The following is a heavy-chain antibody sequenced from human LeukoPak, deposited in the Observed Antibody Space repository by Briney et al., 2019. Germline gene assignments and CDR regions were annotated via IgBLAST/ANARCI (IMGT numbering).Heavy chain of an antibody. D-gene: IGHD2-21*02. CDR1: GFTVSSNE. V-gene: IGHV3-38-3*01. CDR2: ISGGST. J-gene: IGHJ5*02. Sequence: QTGGSLRLSCAASGFTVSSNEMSWVRQAPGKGLEWVSSISGGSTYYADSRKGRLTISRDNSKNTLYLQMNSLRAEDTAVYYCAKVGAYCGGDCYYNWFDPWGQGTLVTVSS. CDR3: AKVGAYCGGDCYYNWFDP.